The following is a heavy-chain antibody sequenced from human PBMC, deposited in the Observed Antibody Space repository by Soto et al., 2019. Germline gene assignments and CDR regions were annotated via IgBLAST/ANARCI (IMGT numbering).Heavy chain of an antibody. V-gene: IGHV1-18*01. D-gene: IGHD5-12*01. CDR3: ARALGYSGYAGMDV. CDR1: GYTFTLYG. Sequence: ASVKVSCKASGYTFTLYGINWVRQAPGQGLEWMGWISPDNGNTNYAQKLQGRVTMTTDTSTSTAYMELRSLRSDDTAVYYCARALGYSGYAGMDVWGQGTTVTVSS. J-gene: IGHJ6*02. CDR2: ISPDNGNT.